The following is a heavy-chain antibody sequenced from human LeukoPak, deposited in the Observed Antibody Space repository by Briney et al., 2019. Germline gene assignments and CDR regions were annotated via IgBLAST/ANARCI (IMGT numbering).Heavy chain of an antibody. CDR3: ARDQPLPDY. CDR2: IYYSGST. J-gene: IGHJ4*02. CDR1: GGSISSYY. Sequence: PSETLSLTCTVSGGSISSYYWSWIPQPPGKGLEWIGYIYYSGSTNYNPSLKSRVTIPVDTSKNQFSLKLSSVTAADTAVYYCARDQPLPDYWGQGTLVTVSS. V-gene: IGHV4-59*01.